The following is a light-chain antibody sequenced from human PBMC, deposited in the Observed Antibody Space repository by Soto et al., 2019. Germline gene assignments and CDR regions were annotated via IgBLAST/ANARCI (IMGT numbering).Light chain of an antibody. J-gene: IGKJ2*01. CDR2: GAS. V-gene: IGKV3-20*01. CDR3: RQYGSSPYT. Sequence: EIVLTQSPGTLSLSPGERATLSCRASQSVSSSSLAWYQQKPGQAPRLLIYGASSRATGIPDRFSGSGSGTDFALTISRLEPADVPVFYCRQYGSSPYTFGQGTQLEI. CDR1: QSVSSSS.